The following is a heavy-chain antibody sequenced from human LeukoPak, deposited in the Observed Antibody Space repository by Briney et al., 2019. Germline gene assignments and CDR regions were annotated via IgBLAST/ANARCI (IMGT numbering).Heavy chain of an antibody. CDR1: GYSFTSYG. CDR2: ISTDNGNT. J-gene: IGHJ4*02. CDR3: ARAYSYGYGPLDY. V-gene: IGHV1-18*04. D-gene: IGHD5-18*01. Sequence: ASVKVSCKSSGYSFTSYGINWVRQAPGQELEWMGWISTDNGNTDYAQNLQGRVTMTTDTSTSTAYMEVRSLRSDDTAVYYCARAYSYGYGPLDYWGQGTLVTVSS.